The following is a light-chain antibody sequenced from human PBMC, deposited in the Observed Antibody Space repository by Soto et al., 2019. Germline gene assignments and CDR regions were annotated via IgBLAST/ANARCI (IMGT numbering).Light chain of an antibody. Sequence: DIQMTQSPSTLSASVGDRVTITCRASQSVSNWLAWYQQKRGKAPELLIYDASSLKSGVPSRFSGSGSGTNFTLTISDLQPEDFTTYYCQKSDSTPWTFGQGTTVDIK. V-gene: IGKV1-5*01. CDR2: DAS. CDR1: QSVSNW. J-gene: IGKJ1*01. CDR3: QKSDSTPWT.